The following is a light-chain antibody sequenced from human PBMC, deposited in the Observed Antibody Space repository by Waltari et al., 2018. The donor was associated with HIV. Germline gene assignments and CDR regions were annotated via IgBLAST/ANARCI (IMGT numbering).Light chain of an antibody. CDR3: QQYDNPNYS. J-gene: IGKJ2*03. CDR1: QGVGNF. CDR2: DAS. V-gene: IGKV1-33*01. Sequence: IQMTQSPSSLSASVVDRVTITCQPSQGVGNFLHWFLQKPGKAPKLLISDASNLRSGVPSRFSGTGSGTHFTLTISGLQPEDVATYYCQQYDNPNYSFGQGTKLEI.